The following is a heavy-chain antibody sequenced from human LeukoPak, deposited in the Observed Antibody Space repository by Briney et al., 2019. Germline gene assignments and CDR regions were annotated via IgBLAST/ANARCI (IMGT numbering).Heavy chain of an antibody. CDR1: GFTFSDYG. CDR2: ISYDGGNK. Sequence: GGSLRLSCAASGFTFSDYGMHWVRQAPGKGLEWVALISYDGGNKFYADSVRDRFTISRDNSKNTLFLQMNSLRIEDTAVYYCAKVFEVRGARRPKDYWGQGTLVIASS. V-gene: IGHV3-30*18. CDR3: AKVFEVRGARRPKDY. D-gene: IGHD3-10*01. J-gene: IGHJ4*02.